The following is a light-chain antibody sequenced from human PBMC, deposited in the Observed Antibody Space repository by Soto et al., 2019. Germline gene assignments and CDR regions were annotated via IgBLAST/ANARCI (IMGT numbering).Light chain of an antibody. V-gene: IGLV1-51*01. Sequence: QSVVTQPPSVSAAPGQTVTISCSGSSSNIGNNYVSWYQQLPGTAPKLLIYDINKRPSGIPDRFSGSKSGTSATLGITGLQTGDEADYYCGTWDSSLSANVFGTGTKLTVL. CDR1: SSNIGNNY. CDR2: DIN. J-gene: IGLJ1*01. CDR3: GTWDSSLSANV.